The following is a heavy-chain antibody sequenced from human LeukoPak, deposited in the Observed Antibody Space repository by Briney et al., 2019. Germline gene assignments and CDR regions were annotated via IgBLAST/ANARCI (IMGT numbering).Heavy chain of an antibody. V-gene: IGHV1-2*02. CDR2: INPNSGAT. D-gene: IGHD6-6*01. J-gene: IGHJ3*02. CDR1: GYTFTGYY. Sequence: GASVKVSCKASGYTFTGYYMHWVRQAPGQGLEWMGWINPNSGATTYAQKSQGRVTMTRDTSISTAYMELTRLRSDDTAVYYCAWSMAATEAFDIWGQGTMVTVSS. CDR3: AWSMAATEAFDI.